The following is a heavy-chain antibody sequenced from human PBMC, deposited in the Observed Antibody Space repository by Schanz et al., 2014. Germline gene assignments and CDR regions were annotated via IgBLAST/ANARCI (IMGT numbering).Heavy chain of an antibody. CDR3: ESSSWYPSDYYYYYGMDV. Sequence: EVQLLESGGGLVQPGGSLRLSCIGSGFTFRSYALGWVRQAPGKGLEWVSLVSASGGGPFYADSVKGRFTISRDNSKNTLYLQMNSLRAEDTAVYYCESSSWYPSDYYYYYGMDVWGQGTTVTVSS. J-gene: IGHJ6*02. V-gene: IGHV3-23*01. CDR2: VSASGGGP. D-gene: IGHD6-13*01. CDR1: GFTFRSYA.